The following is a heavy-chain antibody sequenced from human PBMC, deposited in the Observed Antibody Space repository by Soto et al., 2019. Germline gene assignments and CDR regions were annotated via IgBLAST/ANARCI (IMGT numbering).Heavy chain of an antibody. V-gene: IGHV1-3*01. CDR3: ARGGQLLSVAFDI. D-gene: IGHD2-2*01. CDR2: INAGNGIT. J-gene: IGHJ3*02. CDR1: GYTFTRYA. Sequence: QVQLVQSGAEVKKPGASVKVSCRASGYTFTRYALHWVRQAPGQRLEWMGWINAGNGITTYSQKFQGRVNITRDKSASTVYIELSSLTSEDTAVYYCARGGQLLSVAFDIWGQGTMVTVSS.